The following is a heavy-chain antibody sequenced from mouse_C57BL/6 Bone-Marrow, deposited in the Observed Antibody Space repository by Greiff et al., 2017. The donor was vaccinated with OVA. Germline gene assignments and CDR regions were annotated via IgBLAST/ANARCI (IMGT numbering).Heavy chain of an antibody. Sequence: EVKLQESGPELVKSGASVKISCKASGYSFTDYNMNWVMQSNGKSLEWIGVINPNYGTTSYNQKFKGKATLTVDQSSCTDYMQLNSLTSEDSAVYYCARSTTSFDYWGQGTTLTVSS. D-gene: IGHD2-13*01. V-gene: IGHV1-39*01. CDR3: ARSTTSFDY. CDR1: GYSFTDYN. J-gene: IGHJ2*01. CDR2: INPNYGTT.